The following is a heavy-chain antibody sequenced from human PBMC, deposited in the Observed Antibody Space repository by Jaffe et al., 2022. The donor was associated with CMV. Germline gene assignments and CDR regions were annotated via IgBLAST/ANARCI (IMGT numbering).Heavy chain of an antibody. Sequence: QVQLVQSGAEVKKPGASVKVSCKASGYTFTGYYMHWVRQAPGQGLEWMGWINPNSGGTNYAQKFQGRVTMTRDTSISTAYMELSRLRSDDTAVYYCARDPLWYDFWSGYGMDVWGQGTTVTVSS. CDR3: ARDPLWYDFWSGYGMDV. CDR1: GYTFTGYY. J-gene: IGHJ6*02. CDR2: INPNSGGT. D-gene: IGHD3-3*01. V-gene: IGHV1-2*02.